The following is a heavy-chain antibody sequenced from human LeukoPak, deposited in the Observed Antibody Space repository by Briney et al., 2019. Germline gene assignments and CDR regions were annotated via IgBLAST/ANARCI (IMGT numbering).Heavy chain of an antibody. CDR3: AKAGILATMNADWFAP. J-gene: IGHJ5*02. CDR1: GYTVTSYD. V-gene: IGHV1-8*01. CDR2: MNPNSGNT. Sequence: ASLKVSCKAAGYTVTSYDINWVRQATGQGLEWMGWMNPNSGNTVYAQKFQGRTTMPRNTSINTASMELSSLRSDDTAVYYCAKAGILATMNADWFAPWGQGTLVTVSS. D-gene: IGHD5-12*01.